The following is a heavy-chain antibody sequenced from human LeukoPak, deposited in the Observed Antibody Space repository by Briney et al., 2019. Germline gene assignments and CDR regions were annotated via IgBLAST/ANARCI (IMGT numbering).Heavy chain of an antibody. D-gene: IGHD5/OR15-5a*01. Sequence: PSGTLSLTCAVSGGSITGSDWCWWTWVRQPPGKGLEWIGEIYHSGSTNYNPSLKGRVTISLDKSKNQFSLTLTSVTAADTAMYYCATRYSVWPKWGPGTLVTVSS. CDR1: GGSITGSDW. CDR3: ATRYSVWPK. V-gene: IGHV4-4*02. J-gene: IGHJ4*02. CDR2: IYHSGST.